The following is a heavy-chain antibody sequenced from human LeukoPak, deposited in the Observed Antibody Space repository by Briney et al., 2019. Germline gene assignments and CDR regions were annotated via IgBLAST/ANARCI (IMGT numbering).Heavy chain of an antibody. V-gene: IGHV3-23*01. CDR1: GFTFKNHA. Sequence: GGSLRLSCTASGFTFKNHAINWVRQAPGKGLEWVSRISGSGTTTDYADSVKGRFTVSRDNPKNTVYLQMTSLRAEDTAIYYCAKDSDISAFFDYWGQGTPVTVSS. CDR2: ISGSGTTT. J-gene: IGHJ4*02. D-gene: IGHD2-15*01. CDR3: AKDSDISAFFDY.